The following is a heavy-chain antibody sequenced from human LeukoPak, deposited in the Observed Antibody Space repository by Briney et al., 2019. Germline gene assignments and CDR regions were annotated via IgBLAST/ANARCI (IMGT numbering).Heavy chain of an antibody. Sequence: SETLSLTCTVSGGSISSSSYYWGWIRQPPGKGLEWIGSIYYSGSTYYNPSLKSRVTISVDTSKNQFSLKLSSVTAADTAVYYCARRWSRIYAFDIWGQGTVVTVSS. CDR1: GGSISSSSYY. CDR2: IYYSGST. CDR3: ARRWSRIYAFDI. V-gene: IGHV4-39*01. D-gene: IGHD2-15*01. J-gene: IGHJ3*02.